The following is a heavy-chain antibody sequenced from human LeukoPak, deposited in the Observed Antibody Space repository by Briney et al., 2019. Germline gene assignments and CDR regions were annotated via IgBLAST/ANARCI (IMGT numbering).Heavy chain of an antibody. CDR2: INHSGST. V-gene: IGHV4-34*01. CDR3: ARAIFGVVIRVRYFDL. Sequence: PSETLSLTCAVYGGSFSGYYWSWIRQPPGKGLEWIGEINHSGSTNYNPSLKSRVTISVDTSKNQFSLKLSSVTAADTAVYYCARAIFGVVIRVRYFDLWGRGTRSLSPQ. J-gene: IGHJ2*01. CDR1: GGSFSGYY. D-gene: IGHD3-3*01.